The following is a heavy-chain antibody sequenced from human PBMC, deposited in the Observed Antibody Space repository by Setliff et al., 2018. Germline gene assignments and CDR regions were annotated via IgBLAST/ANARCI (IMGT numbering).Heavy chain of an antibody. D-gene: IGHD2-2*01. V-gene: IGHV3-33*01. J-gene: IGHJ4*02. CDR2: IWSDGTNK. CDR1: GFTFSSYG. Sequence: PGGSLRLSCAASGFTFSSYGMHWVRQAPGKGLEWVAVIWSDGTNKYYADSVKGRFTISRDNSKNTLYLQMDSLRAEDTAVYYCASYCSSTSCPFGYWGQGTLVTVSS. CDR3: ASYCSSTSCPFGY.